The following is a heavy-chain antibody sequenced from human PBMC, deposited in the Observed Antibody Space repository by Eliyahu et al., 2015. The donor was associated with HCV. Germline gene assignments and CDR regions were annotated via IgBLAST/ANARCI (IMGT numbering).Heavy chain of an antibody. CDR2: INPSGGST. J-gene: IGHJ4*02. CDR1: GYTFTSYX. D-gene: IGHD6-19*01. Sequence: QVQLVQSGAXVXKPGASVKVSCXASGYTFTSYXMHWVRQAPGQGLEWMGIINPSGGSTSYAQKFQGRVTMTRDTSTSTVYMELSSLRSEDTAVYYCAREPYVRRVAGTGGFDYWGQGTLVTVSS. CDR3: AREPYVRRVAGTGGFDY. V-gene: IGHV1-46*01.